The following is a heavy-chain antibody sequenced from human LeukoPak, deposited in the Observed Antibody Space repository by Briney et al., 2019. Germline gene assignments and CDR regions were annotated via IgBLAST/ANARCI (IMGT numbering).Heavy chain of an antibody. Sequence: GESLKISCKAAGYTFTSYWIGWVRQIPGKGLERMGIFYPGDSDTRYSPSFQGQVTISVDRSISTAYLQWSSLKASDTAMYYCARSGYTYGYRYYDYWGQGTLVTVSS. V-gene: IGHV5-51*01. D-gene: IGHD5-18*01. CDR2: FYPGDSDT. J-gene: IGHJ4*02. CDR1: GYTFTSYW. CDR3: ARSGYTYGYRYYDY.